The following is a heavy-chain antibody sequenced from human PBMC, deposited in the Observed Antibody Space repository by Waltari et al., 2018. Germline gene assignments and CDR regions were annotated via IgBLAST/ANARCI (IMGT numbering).Heavy chain of an antibody. CDR3: ARLDPNVADDF. D-gene: IGHD2-8*01. J-gene: IGHJ4*02. CDR2: KYYHGRT. Sequence: QLHLQESGPGLVKPSETLSLTCIVSGDSMTSRSYSWAWIRQPPGKGLEWIGQKYYHGRTEYNPSLRSRATISLDTSRGQFFLRLESVTAADTAVYHCARLDPNVADDFWGRGTLVTVSS. V-gene: IGHV4-39*01. CDR1: GDSMTSRSYS.